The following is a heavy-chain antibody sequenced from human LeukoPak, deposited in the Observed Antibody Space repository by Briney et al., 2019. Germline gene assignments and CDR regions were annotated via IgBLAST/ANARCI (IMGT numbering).Heavy chain of an antibody. V-gene: IGHV3-33*01. J-gene: IGHJ4*02. CDR3: ARGLFNYDSSGLNY. D-gene: IGHD3-22*01. CDR2: IWYDGSNK. CDR1: GFTFSSYG. Sequence: GGSLRLSCAASGFTFSSYGMYWVRQAPGKGLEWVTNIWYDGSNKYYADSVKGRFTISRDNSKNTLYLQMNSLRAEDTAVYYCARGLFNYDSSGLNYWGQGTLVTVCS.